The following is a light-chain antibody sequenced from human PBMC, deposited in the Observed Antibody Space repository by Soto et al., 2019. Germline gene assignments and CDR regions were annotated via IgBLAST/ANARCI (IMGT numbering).Light chain of an antibody. V-gene: IGKV3-20*01. CDR1: QSVSKSY. CDR2: GAS. CDR3: QLYGSPLT. Sequence: DIVLTQSPDTLSLSPGERAPLSCRASQSVSKSYIAWYQQRPGQPPRLLIFGASIKAIGIPDRFSGSGSETDYTLPISRLEPEDFAVYYCQLYGSPLTVGGGTKVEI. J-gene: IGKJ4*01.